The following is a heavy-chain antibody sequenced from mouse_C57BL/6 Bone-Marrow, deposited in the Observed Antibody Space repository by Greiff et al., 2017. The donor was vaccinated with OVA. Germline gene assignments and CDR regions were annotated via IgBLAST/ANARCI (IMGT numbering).Heavy chain of an antibody. CDR1: GFNIKDDY. CDR2: IDPETGDP. V-gene: IGHV14-4*01. J-gene: IGHJ2*01. Sequence: EVQLQQSGAELVRPGASVKLSCTASGFNIKDDYMHWVKQRPEQGLEWIGWIDPETGDPEYASKFQGKATITADTSSNTAYLQLSSLTSEDTAVYYCTANWYYFDYWGQGTTLTVSS. CDR3: TANWYYFDY. D-gene: IGHD4-1*02.